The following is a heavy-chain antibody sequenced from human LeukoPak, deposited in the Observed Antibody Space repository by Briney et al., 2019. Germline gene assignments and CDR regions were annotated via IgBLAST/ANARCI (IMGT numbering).Heavy chain of an antibody. CDR2: IWYDGNNQ. Sequence: GGSLRLSCAASGFTLSSYWMSWVRQAPGKGLEWVAIIWYDGNNQYYADSLKGRFTISRDNSKNTLYLQINSLRAEDTAVYFCVRDRGSTNYFDYWGQGALVTVSS. CDR1: GFTLSSYW. V-gene: IGHV3-33*08. D-gene: IGHD3-10*01. CDR3: VRDRGSTNYFDY. J-gene: IGHJ4*02.